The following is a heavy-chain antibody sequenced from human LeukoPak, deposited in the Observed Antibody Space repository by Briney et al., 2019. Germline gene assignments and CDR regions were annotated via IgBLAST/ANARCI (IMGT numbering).Heavy chain of an antibody. J-gene: IGHJ4*02. CDR1: GFTFSDYY. CDR3: ARARGCSGGSCYYFDY. D-gene: IGHD2-15*01. CDR2: ISSSGSTI. Sequence: GSLRLSCAASGFTFSDYYMSWIRQAPGKGLEWVSYISSSGSTIYYADSVKGRFTISRDNAKNSLYLQLNSLRAEDTAVYYCARARGCSGGSCYYFDYWGQGTLVTVSS. V-gene: IGHV3-11*04.